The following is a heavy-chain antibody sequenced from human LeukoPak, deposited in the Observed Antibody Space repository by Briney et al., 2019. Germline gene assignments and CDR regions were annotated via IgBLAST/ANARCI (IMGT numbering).Heavy chain of an antibody. Sequence: GGSLRLSCAASGFTCSSYGMHWVRQAPGKGLEWVAVIWYDGSNKYYADSVKGRFTISRDNSKNTLYLQMNSLRAEDTAVYYCSRGYWYSSTLFPFDPWGQGTLVTVSS. D-gene: IGHD6-13*01. CDR3: SRGYWYSSTLFPFDP. J-gene: IGHJ5*02. CDR2: IWYDGSNK. V-gene: IGHV3-33*01. CDR1: GFTCSSYG.